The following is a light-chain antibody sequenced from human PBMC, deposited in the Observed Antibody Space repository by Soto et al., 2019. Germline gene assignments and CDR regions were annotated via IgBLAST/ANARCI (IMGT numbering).Light chain of an antibody. CDR2: EVS. V-gene: IGLV2-14*01. J-gene: IGLJ3*02. CDR3: SSYSSTNTL. Sequence: QSVLTQPASVSGSPGQSITISCIGTSSDVGAHDYVSWYQQHPDKAPKLMIYEVSYRPSGVSNRFSGSKSGNTASLTISGLQAEDEATYYCSSYSSTNTLFGGGTKVTVL. CDR1: SSDVGAHDY.